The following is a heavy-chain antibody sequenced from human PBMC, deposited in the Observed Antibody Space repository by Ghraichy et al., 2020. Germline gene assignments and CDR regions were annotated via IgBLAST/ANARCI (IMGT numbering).Heavy chain of an antibody. Sequence: SETLSLTCAVFGGSFSGYYWTWIRQPPGKGLEWIGETTHSGTTKYNSSLESRLTISVDTSKNQFSLKLNSLTAADTAIYYCARGPPLVVDGTGYYRFDFWGQGALVTVSS. CDR2: TTHSGTT. D-gene: IGHD3-22*01. CDR1: GGSFSGYY. V-gene: IGHV4-34*01. J-gene: IGHJ4*02. CDR3: ARGPPLVVDGTGYYRFDF.